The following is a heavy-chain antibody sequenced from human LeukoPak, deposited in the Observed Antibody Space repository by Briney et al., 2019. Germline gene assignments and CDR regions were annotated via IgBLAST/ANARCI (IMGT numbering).Heavy chain of an antibody. CDR3: ARLNFLVPAAIGWRYYYYYMDV. D-gene: IGHD2-2*01. CDR2: INHSGST. Sequence: KSSETLSLTCTVSGGSISSSSYYWSRIRQPPGKGLEWIGEINHSGSTNYNPSRKSRVPISVDTSKNQFSLKLSSVTAADTAVYYCARLNFLVPAAIGWRYYYYYMDVWGKGTTVTISS. V-gene: IGHV4-39*07. CDR1: GGSISSSSYY. J-gene: IGHJ6*03.